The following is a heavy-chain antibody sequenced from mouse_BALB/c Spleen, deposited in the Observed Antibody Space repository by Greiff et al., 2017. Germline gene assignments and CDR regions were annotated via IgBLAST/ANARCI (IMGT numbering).Heavy chain of an antibody. CDR2: INPSNGRT. Sequence: VQLQQPGAELVKPGASVKLSCKASGYTFTSYWMHWVKQRPGQGLEWIGEINPSNGRTNYNEKFKSKATLTVDKSSSTAYMQLSSLTSEDSAVYYCAITTVVDYWYFDVWGAGTTVTVSS. J-gene: IGHJ1*01. CDR1: GYTFTSYW. CDR3: AITTVVDYWYFDV. V-gene: IGHV1S81*02. D-gene: IGHD1-1*01.